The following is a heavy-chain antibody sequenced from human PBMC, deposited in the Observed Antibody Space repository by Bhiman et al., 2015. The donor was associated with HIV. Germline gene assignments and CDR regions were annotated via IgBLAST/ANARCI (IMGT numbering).Heavy chain of an antibody. CDR1: GFTFRSCA. D-gene: IGHD3-10*01. Sequence: EVQLLESGGGFLQPGGSLRLSCAASGFTFRSCAMTWVRQAPGKGLEWVSYISVSGNTIYYADSVKGRFTISRDNAKSSVYLQMTSLRAADTAVYFCARGPYGSGTSLDYWGQGTLVTVSS. V-gene: IGHV3-48*03. CDR2: ISVSGNTI. J-gene: IGHJ4*02. CDR3: ARGPYGSGTSLDY.